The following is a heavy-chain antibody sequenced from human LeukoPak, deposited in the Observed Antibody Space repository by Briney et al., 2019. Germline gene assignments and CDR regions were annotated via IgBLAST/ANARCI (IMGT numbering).Heavy chain of an antibody. CDR3: ARGCRNQRFFDH. V-gene: IGHV4-59*12. D-gene: IGHD1-14*01. CDR2: IYYSGST. CDR1: GGSISGYY. Sequence: SETLSLTCTVSGGSISGYYWSWIRQPPGKGLEYIGYIYYSGSTNYNPSLKSRVTISVDTSKNQFSLKLSSVTAADTAVYYCARGCRNQRFFDHWGQGTLVTVSS. J-gene: IGHJ4*02.